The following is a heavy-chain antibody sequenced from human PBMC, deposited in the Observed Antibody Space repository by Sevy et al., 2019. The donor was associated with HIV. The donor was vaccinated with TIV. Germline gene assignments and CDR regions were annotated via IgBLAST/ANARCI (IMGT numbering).Heavy chain of an antibody. CDR2: ISYDGSNK. CDR3: ASWGGYSGL. D-gene: IGHD5-12*01. V-gene: IGHV3-30-3*01. Sequence: GGSLRLSCAASGFTFSSYAMHWVRQAPGKGLEWVAVISYDGSNKYYADSVKGRFTISRDNSKNTRYLQMNSLRAEDTAVYYCASWGGYSGLWGQGTLVTVSS. CDR1: GFTFSSYA. J-gene: IGHJ4*02.